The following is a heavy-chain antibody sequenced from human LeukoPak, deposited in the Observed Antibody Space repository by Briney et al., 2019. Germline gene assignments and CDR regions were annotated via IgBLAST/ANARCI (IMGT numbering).Heavy chain of an antibody. CDR3: ARHLAYCGGDCFIPDAFDI. J-gene: IGHJ3*02. CDR1: GFTFSSYW. V-gene: IGHV3-7*01. D-gene: IGHD2-21*02. CDR2: IKQDGSEK. Sequence: GGSLRLSCAASGFTFSSYWMSWVRQAPGKGLEWVANIKQDGSEKYYVDSVKGRFTISRDNAKNSLYLQMNSLRAEDTAVYYCARHLAYCGGDCFIPDAFDIWGQGTMVTVSS.